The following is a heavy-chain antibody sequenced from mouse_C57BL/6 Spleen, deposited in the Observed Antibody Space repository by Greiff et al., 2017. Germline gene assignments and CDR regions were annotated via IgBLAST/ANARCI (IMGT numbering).Heavy chain of an antibody. CDR2: ISSGSSTI. CDR1: GFTFSDYG. J-gene: IGHJ4*01. V-gene: IGHV5-17*01. D-gene: IGHD2-1*01. CDR3: ARRGGNYVSHAMDY. Sequence: EVKLLESGGGLVKPGGSLKLSCAASGFTFSDYGMHWVRQAPEKGLEWVAYISSGSSTIYYADTVKGRFTIPRDNAKNTLFLQMTSLRSDDTAMYYCARRGGNYVSHAMDYWGQGTSVTVSS.